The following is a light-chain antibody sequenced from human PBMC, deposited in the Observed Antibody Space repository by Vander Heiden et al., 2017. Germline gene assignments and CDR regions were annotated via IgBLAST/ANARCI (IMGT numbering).Light chain of an antibody. CDR3: QQDGNLPRT. CDR1: QSVASYY. J-gene: IGKJ1*01. V-gene: IGKV3-20*01. CDR2: GAS. Sequence: EIVLTQSPGTLSLSPGERATLSCRASQSVASYYLAWHQHKPGQAPRLLIFGASSRATGIPDRFSGSGSGTDFTLTISRLEPEDFAVYFCQQDGNLPRTFGQGTKVEIK.